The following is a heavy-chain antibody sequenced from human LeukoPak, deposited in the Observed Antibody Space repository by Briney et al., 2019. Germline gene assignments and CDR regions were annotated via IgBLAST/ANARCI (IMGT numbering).Heavy chain of an antibody. Sequence: PGGSLRLSCAASRFTFSSYTMHWVGQAPGKGVEWVAIISYDGSSKYYADSVKGRFTLSRDNSKNMLYLQMNSLRADDTAVYYCARESLGSSWFDYWGQGTLVTVSS. CDR2: ISYDGSSK. J-gene: IGHJ4*02. V-gene: IGHV3-30*04. CDR1: RFTFSSYT. D-gene: IGHD6-13*01. CDR3: ARESLGSSWFDY.